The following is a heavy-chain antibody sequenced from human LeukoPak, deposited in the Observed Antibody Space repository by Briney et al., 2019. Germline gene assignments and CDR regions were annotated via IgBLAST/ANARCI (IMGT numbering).Heavy chain of an antibody. D-gene: IGHD1-26*01. CDR2: IRYDGSNK. V-gene: IGHV3-30*02. CDR3: AKGEVLGGSYYFGS. CDR1: GFTFSSYG. J-gene: IGHJ4*02. Sequence: GGSLRLSCAASGFTFSSYGMHWVRQAPGKGLEWVAFIRYDGSNKYYADSVKGRFTISRDNAENSLYLQMNSLRAEDTAVYYCAKGEVLGGSYYFGSWGQGTLVTVSS.